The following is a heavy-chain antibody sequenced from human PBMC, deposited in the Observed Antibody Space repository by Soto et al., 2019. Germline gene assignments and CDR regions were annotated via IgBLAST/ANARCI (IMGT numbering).Heavy chain of an antibody. V-gene: IGHV3-30*04. Sequence: QVQLVESGGGVVQPGRSLRLSCAASGFTFSRFAMHWVRQAPGKGLEWVAVISDDGRKKNYVDSVKGRLTISRDNSKNTLYLQVNSLVIEDTAVYYCAREDYSGSGSLKYGMDVWGHGTTVIVSS. CDR2: ISDDGRKK. CDR3: AREDYSGSGSLKYGMDV. CDR1: GFTFSRFA. D-gene: IGHD3-10*01. J-gene: IGHJ6*02.